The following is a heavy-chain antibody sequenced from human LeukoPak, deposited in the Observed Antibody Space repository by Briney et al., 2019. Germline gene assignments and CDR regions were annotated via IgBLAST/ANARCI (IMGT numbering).Heavy chain of an antibody. CDR2: IKQDGSEE. J-gene: IGHJ4*02. CDR3: ARGSSAGASLRHDY. D-gene: IGHD1-26*01. Sequence: PGGSLRLSCAASGFTFSSYWMSGVRQARGEGREGVANIKQDGSEENFVDSVKGRFTISRDNAKKSLYLQMNSLRAEDTAVYYCARGSSAGASLRHDYWGQGTLVTVSS. V-gene: IGHV3-7*01. CDR1: GFTFSSYW.